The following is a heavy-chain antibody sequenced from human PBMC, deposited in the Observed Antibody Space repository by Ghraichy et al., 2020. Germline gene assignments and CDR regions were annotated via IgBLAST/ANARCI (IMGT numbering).Heavy chain of an antibody. J-gene: IGHJ6*03. V-gene: IGHV4-34*01. CDR3: ARALGPILRYFDWTQQLYMDV. D-gene: IGHD3-9*01. Sequence: SETLSLTCAVYGGSFSGYYWSWIRQPPGKGLEWIGEINHSGSTNYNPSLKSRVTISVDTSKNQFSLKLSSVTAADTAVYYCARALGPILRYFDWTQQLYMDVWGKGTTVTVSS. CDR1: GGSFSGYY. CDR2: INHSGST.